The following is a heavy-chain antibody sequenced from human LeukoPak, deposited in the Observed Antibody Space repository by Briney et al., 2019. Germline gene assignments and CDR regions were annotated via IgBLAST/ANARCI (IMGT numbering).Heavy chain of an antibody. CDR3: ASGYSYGLDY. V-gene: IGHV3-9*01. Sequence: GRSLRLSCAASGFTFDDYAMHWVRQAPGKGLEWVSGISWNSGSIGYADSVKGRFTISRDNAKNSLYLQMNSLRAEDTALYYCASGYSYGLDYWGQGTLVTVSP. D-gene: IGHD5-18*01. J-gene: IGHJ4*02. CDR2: ISWNSGSI. CDR1: GFTFDDYA.